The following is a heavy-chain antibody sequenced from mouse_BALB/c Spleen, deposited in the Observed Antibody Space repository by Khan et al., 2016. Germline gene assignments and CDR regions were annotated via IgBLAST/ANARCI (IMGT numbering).Heavy chain of an antibody. CDR2: IDPENGDT. CDR1: GFNIKDYY. Sequence: VQLQQSGAELVRSGASVKLSCTASGFNIKDYYMHWVKQRPEQGLEWIGWIDPENGDTEYAPKFQGKATMTADTSSNTAYLQLSSLTSEDTAVYYCNPGSSGYWFAYWGQGTLVTVAA. V-gene: IGHV14-4*02. J-gene: IGHJ3*01. CDR3: NPGSSGYWFAY. D-gene: IGHD3-1*01.